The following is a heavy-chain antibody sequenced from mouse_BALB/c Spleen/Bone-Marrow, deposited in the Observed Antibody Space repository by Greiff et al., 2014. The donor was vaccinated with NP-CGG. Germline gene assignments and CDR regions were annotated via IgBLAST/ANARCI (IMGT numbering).Heavy chain of an antibody. CDR1: GFTFTDYY. V-gene: IGHV7-3*02. CDR2: IRNKANGYTT. CDR3: ATGWFAY. J-gene: IGHJ3*01. Sequence: VKLVESGGGLVQPGGSLRLSCATSGFTFTDYYISWVRKPPGKALEWLGFIRNKANGYTTEYSASVKGRFTISRDNSQSILYLQMNTLRAEDSATYYCATGWFAYWGQGTLVTVSA.